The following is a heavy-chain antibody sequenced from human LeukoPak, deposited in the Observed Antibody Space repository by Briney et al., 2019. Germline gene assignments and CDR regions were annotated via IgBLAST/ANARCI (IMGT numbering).Heavy chain of an antibody. V-gene: IGHV4-4*07. CDR2: IYTSGST. CDR3: ASHRYGGNSDYYYYYCMDV. CDR1: GGSISSYY. Sequence: SETLSLTCTVSGGSISSYYWSWIRQPAGKGLEWIGRIYTSGSTNYNPSLKSRVTMSVDTSKNQFSLKLSSVTAADTAVYYCASHRYGGNSDYYYYYCMDVWGKGTTVTVSS. J-gene: IGHJ6*03. D-gene: IGHD4-23*01.